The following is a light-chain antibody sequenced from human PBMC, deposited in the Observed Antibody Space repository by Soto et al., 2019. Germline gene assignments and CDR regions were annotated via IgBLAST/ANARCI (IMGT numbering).Light chain of an antibody. CDR1: QSVSSY. Sequence: EIVLTQSPATLSLSPGERVTLSCRASQSVSSYLAWYQQKPGQAPRLLIYDASNRATGTPARFSGSGSGTDFTLTISSLEPEDFAVYYCQQRSNWPPTFGLGTKVEIK. CDR2: DAS. CDR3: QQRSNWPPT. V-gene: IGKV3-11*01. J-gene: IGKJ1*01.